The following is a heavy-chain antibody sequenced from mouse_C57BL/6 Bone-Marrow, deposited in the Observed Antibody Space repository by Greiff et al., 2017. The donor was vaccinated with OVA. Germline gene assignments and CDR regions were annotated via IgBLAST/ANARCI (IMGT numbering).Heavy chain of an antibody. Sequence: VQLKESGAELVRPGASVKLSCTASGFNIKDDYMHWVKQRPEQGLEWIGWIDPENGDTEYASKFQGKATITADTSSNTAYLQLSSLTSEDTAVYYCKGYSNLYYAMDYWGQGTSVTVSS. V-gene: IGHV14-4*01. CDR2: IDPENGDT. D-gene: IGHD2-5*01. CDR3: KGYSNLYYAMDY. CDR1: GFNIKDDY. J-gene: IGHJ4*01.